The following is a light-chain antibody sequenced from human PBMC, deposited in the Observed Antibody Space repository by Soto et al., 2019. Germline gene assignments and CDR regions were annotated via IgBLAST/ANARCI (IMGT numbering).Light chain of an antibody. CDR2: AAS. Sequence: AIRMTQSPSSLSASTVDRVTITCRASQGISSYLAWYQQKPGKAPKLLIYAASTLQSGVPSRFSGSGSGTDFTLTISCLQSEDVATYYCQQYYSYPRTFGQGTKVEIK. CDR3: QQYYSYPRT. V-gene: IGKV1-8*01. J-gene: IGKJ1*01. CDR1: QGISSY.